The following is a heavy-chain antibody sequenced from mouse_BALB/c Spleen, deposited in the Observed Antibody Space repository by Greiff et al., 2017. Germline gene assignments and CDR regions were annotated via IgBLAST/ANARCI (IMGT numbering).Heavy chain of an antibody. CDR1: GYSFTSYW. D-gene: IGHD1-1*01. V-gene: IGHV1S126*01. J-gene: IGHJ2*01. CDR2: IDPSDSET. Sequence: QVQLQQSGPQLVRPGASVKISCKASGYSFTSYWMHWVKQRPGQGLEWIGMIDPSDSETRLNQKFKDKATLTVDKSSSTAYMQLSSPTSEDSAVYYCARTLYYGSVDYWGQGTTLTVSS. CDR3: ARTLYYGSVDY.